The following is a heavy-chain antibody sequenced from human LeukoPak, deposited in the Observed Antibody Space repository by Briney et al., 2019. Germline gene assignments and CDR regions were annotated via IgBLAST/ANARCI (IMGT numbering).Heavy chain of an antibody. D-gene: IGHD4-23*01. CDR2: ISSSSSYI. CDR1: GFTFSSYS. J-gene: IGHJ4*02. V-gene: IGHV3-21*01. Sequence: GGSLRLSCAASGFTFSSYSMNWVRQAPGKGLEWVSSISSSSSYIYYADSVKGRFTISRDNAKNSLYLQMNSLRAEDTAVYYCARGPTTVVTPYFDYWGQGTLVTVSS. CDR3: ARGPTTVVTPYFDY.